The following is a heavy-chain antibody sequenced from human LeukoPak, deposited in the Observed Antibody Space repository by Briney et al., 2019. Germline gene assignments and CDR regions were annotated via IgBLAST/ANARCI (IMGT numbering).Heavy chain of an antibody. CDR3: ARGYFDAAGYSNPFDS. CDR1: GASISSSY. CDR2: VHYTGGT. D-gene: IGHD3-9*01. Sequence: PSETLSLTCTVSGASISSSYWSWIRQSPAKRLEWIGYVHYTGGTNYNPSLKSRVTISVDTSKNQFPLILTSVTAADTAMYYCARGYFDAAGYSNPFDSWGQGALVTVSS. V-gene: IGHV4-59*01. J-gene: IGHJ4*02.